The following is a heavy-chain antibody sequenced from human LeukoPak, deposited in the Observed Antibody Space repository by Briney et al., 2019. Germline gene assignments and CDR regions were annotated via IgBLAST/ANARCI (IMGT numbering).Heavy chain of an antibody. CDR1: GFTCRSYG. D-gene: IGHD1-26*01. CDR3: AKFRSYRIVGGGLDV. J-gene: IGHJ6*02. V-gene: IGHV3-23*01. Sequence: GGSLRLSCAASGFTCRSYGISWVRRAPGKGLEGVSGVSGSGGSTYYADSVKGRFTISRDNSKNTLYLQMNSLRAEDTAVYYCAKFRSYRIVGGGLDVWGQGTTVTVSS. CDR2: VSGSGGST.